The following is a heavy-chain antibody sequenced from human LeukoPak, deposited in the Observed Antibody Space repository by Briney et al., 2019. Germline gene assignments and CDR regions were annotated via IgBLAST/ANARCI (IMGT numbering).Heavy chain of an antibody. Sequence: ASVKVSCKASGYTFTGYYIHWVRQAPGEGLEWMAWINPKSGYTTYAQHFQGRVTMTRHTSISTVYMELDSLTSDDTAVYYCSRGSGGWNYGFDIWGQGTMVTVFS. J-gene: IGHJ3*02. CDR3: SRGSGGWNYGFDI. D-gene: IGHD1-7*01. V-gene: IGHV1-2*02. CDR1: GYTFTGYY. CDR2: INPKSGYT.